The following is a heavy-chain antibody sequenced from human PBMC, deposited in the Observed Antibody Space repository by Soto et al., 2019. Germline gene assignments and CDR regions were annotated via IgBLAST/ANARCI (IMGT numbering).Heavy chain of an antibody. J-gene: IGHJ4*02. CDR3: ARGVDYYDSSGFSPYLDH. D-gene: IGHD3-22*01. Sequence: PSETLSLTCTVSGGSISGSYWYWIRQPPGEGLEWIGNLHYNGSTNYNPSLKSRVSIFLDMSKNQISLKLVSLTAADTAVYYCARGVDYYDSSGFSPYLDHWGQGTLVTVSS. CDR1: GGSISGSY. V-gene: IGHV4-59*01. CDR2: LHYNGST.